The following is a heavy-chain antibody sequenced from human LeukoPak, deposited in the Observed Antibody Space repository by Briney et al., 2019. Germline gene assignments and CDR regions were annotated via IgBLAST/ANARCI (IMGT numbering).Heavy chain of an antibody. Sequence: SETLSLTCTVPGGSISGYDWCWSRQPPGKGLEWVGYIYYGGSTNYNPSLKSRVTISVDTSKNQFSLKLSSVTAADTAVYFCARHFHGSRYVADLWGQGTLVTVSS. D-gene: IGHD6-13*01. J-gene: IGHJ5*02. CDR3: ARHFHGSRYVADL. CDR2: IYYGGST. V-gene: IGHV4-59*08. CDR1: GGSISGYD.